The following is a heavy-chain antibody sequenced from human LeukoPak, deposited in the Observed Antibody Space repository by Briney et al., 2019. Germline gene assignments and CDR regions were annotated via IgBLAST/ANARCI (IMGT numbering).Heavy chain of an antibody. Sequence: GGSLRLSCAASGFTFSDYTMSWVRQAPGKGLGWVSSISPSSAYIYYADSLKGRITISRDNAKNSLYLQMNSLRAEDTAVYYCARDNYSGSRYFDHWGQGTLVTVSS. CDR2: ISPSSAYI. CDR1: GFTFSDYT. CDR3: ARDNYSGSRYFDH. J-gene: IGHJ4*02. V-gene: IGHV3-21*01. D-gene: IGHD1-26*01.